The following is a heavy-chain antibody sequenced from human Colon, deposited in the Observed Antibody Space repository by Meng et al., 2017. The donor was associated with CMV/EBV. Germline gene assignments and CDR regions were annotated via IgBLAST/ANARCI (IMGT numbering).Heavy chain of an antibody. CDR1: GGSFSSYY. J-gene: IGHJ6*02. Sequence: GSLRLSCAVSGGSFSSYYWSWIRETPGKGLERIGEINHRGNTNYNLSLKSRTSISIDTSKNQFSLKLRSVTAADTAVYYCARGGLVYDYGEEYYYFYGIDVWAQGTTVTVSS. CDR2: INHRGNT. D-gene: IGHD3/OR15-3a*01. V-gene: IGHV4-34*01. CDR3: ARGGLVYDYGEEYYYFYGIDV.